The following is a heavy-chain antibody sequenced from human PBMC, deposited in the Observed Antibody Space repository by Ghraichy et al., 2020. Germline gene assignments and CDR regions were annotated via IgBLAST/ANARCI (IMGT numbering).Heavy chain of an antibody. Sequence: ASVKVSCKASGYTFTSYYMHWVRQAPGQGLEWMGIINPSGGSTSYAQKFQGRVTMTRDTSTSTVYMELSSLRSEDTAVYYCARVPRGYDILTGNHYYYGMDVWGQGTTVTVSS. CDR2: INPSGGST. D-gene: IGHD3-9*01. V-gene: IGHV1-46*01. CDR1: GYTFTSYY. J-gene: IGHJ6*02. CDR3: ARVPRGYDILTGNHYYYGMDV.